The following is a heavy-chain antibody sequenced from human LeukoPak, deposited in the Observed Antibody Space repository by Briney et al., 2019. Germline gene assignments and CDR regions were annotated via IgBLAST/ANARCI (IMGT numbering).Heavy chain of an antibody. V-gene: IGHV4-61*02. CDR1: GDSITSGDSY. CDR3: AREYSH. CDR2: IYTSGSN. D-gene: IGHD5-12*01. J-gene: IGHJ4*02. Sequence: SETLSLTCSVSGDSITSGDSYWPWIRQPAARGLEWIGLIYTSGSNKYNPSLKSRITMSLDTSKNQTSLQLNSVTAADTAVYYCAREYSHWGQGTLVTVSS.